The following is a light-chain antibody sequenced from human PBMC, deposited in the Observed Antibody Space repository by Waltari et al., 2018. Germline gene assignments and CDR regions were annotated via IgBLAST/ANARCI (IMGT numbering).Light chain of an antibody. CDR1: QSVSSN. Sequence: EIVMTQSPATLSVSPGERATLSCRASQSVSSNLAWYQHKPGQAPRLLIYTDSTRATGVPARFSGSGSGTEFTLTISSMQSEDFAVYYCQQYNNWLWTFGQGTKVEIK. V-gene: IGKV3-15*01. J-gene: IGKJ1*01. CDR2: TDS. CDR3: QQYNNWLWT.